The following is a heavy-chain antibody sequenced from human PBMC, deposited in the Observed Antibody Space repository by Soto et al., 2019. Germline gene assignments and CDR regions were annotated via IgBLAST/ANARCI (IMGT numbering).Heavy chain of an antibody. CDR3: AKDRGALRWSEEHYYFDY. V-gene: IGHV3-30*18. CDR2: IWYDGSKK. Sequence: QDHLVESGGGVVQPGRSLRLSCAASGFTFSSYGMHWVRQAPGKGLEWVAVIWYDGSKKYYADSVKGRFTISRDNSKNTLYLEMNSLGTEDTAVYYCAKDRGALRWSEEHYYFDYWGQGTLVTVSS. CDR1: GFTFSSYG. J-gene: IGHJ4*02. D-gene: IGHD4-17*01.